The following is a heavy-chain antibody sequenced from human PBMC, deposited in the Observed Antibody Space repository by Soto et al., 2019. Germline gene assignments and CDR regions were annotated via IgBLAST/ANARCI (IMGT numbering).Heavy chain of an antibody. CDR1: EFTFSSCA. D-gene: IGHD6-13*01. CDR3: ARDDVAAPRWTFSTEYYGIDV. CDR2: ISYDGSHD. Sequence: PGGSLRLSCADSEFTFSSCAMQWVRQAPGMGLAWVGVISYDGSHDSYADSVKRRFTIPRVTSKKTLSLPMNGLSAEDTAVYYCARDDVAAPRWTFSTEYYGIDVWGQGTGATVPS. J-gene: IGHJ6*02. V-gene: IGHV3-30-3*01.